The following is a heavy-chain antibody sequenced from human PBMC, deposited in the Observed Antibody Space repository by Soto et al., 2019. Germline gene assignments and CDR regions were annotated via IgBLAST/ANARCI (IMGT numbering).Heavy chain of an antibody. Sequence: PSETLSLTCAVSGYSISSGYYWGWIRQPPGKGLEWIGSIYHSGSIYYNPSLKSRVTISVDTSKNQFSLKLSSVTAADTAVYYCARVTGTSVFDYWGQGTLVTVSS. D-gene: IGHD1-1*01. CDR3: ARVTGTSVFDY. CDR2: IYHSGSI. V-gene: IGHV4-38-2*01. CDR1: GYSISSGYY. J-gene: IGHJ4*02.